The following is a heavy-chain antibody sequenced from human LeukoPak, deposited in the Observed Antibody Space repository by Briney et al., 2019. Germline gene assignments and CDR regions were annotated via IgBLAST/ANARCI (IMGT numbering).Heavy chain of an antibody. CDR1: GGSISSYY. Sequence: SETLSLTCTVSGGSISSYYWSWIRQPPGKGLEWIGHIYYTGSTNYNPSLKSRVTISVDMSKNQFSLKLSSVTAADTAVYYCARGGGFGESPLDYWGQGTLVTVSS. CDR2: IYYTGST. D-gene: IGHD3-10*01. CDR3: ARGGGFGESPLDY. V-gene: IGHV4-59*01. J-gene: IGHJ4*02.